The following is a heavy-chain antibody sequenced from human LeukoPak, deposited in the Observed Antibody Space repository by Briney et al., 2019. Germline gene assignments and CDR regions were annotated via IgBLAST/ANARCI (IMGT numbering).Heavy chain of an antibody. J-gene: IGHJ4*02. D-gene: IGHD3-3*01. CDR3: AKSPLRTRILLDY. CDR2: ISSSGGST. V-gene: IGHV3-23*01. CDR1: GFTFSNAW. Sequence: GGSLRLSCAASGFTFSNAWMSWVRQAPGKGLEWVSTISSSGGSTYYAYSVKGRFTISRDNSKNTLYLQMNSLRADDTAVYYCAKSPLRTRILLDYWGQGTLATVSS.